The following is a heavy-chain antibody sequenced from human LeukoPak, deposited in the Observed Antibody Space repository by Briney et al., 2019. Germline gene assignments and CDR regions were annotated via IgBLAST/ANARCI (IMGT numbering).Heavy chain of an antibody. CDR1: GFTFSSYA. Sequence: PGGSLRLSCAASGFTFSSYAMSWVRQAPGKGLEWVSAISGSDGSTYYADSVKGRFTISRDNSKNTLYLQMNSLRAEDTAVYYCARLTARITIFGVVRGSYWFDPWGQGTLVTVSS. D-gene: IGHD3-3*01. CDR2: ISGSDGST. J-gene: IGHJ5*02. V-gene: IGHV3-23*01. CDR3: ARLTARITIFGVVRGSYWFDP.